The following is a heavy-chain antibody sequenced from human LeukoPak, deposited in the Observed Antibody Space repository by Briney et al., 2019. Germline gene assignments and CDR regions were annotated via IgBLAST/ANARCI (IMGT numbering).Heavy chain of an antibody. Sequence: GGSLRLSCAASGFTFSSYSMNWVRQAPGKGLEWVSSISSSSSCIYYADSVKGRFTISRDNAKNSLYLQMNSLRAEDTAVYYCARDCSSTSCYPYYYYMDVWGKGTTVTVSS. V-gene: IGHV3-21*01. J-gene: IGHJ6*03. CDR3: ARDCSSTSCYPYYYYMDV. CDR1: GFTFSSYS. D-gene: IGHD2-2*01. CDR2: ISSSSSCI.